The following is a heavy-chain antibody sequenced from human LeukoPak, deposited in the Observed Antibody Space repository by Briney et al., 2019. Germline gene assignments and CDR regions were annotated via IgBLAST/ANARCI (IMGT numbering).Heavy chain of an antibody. D-gene: IGHD6-19*01. V-gene: IGHV1-18*01. J-gene: IGHJ6*02. CDR2: ITAYKGKT. CDR3: VRDQAQWPQGDYFGMDV. CDR1: GFTFNTYG. Sequence: ASMTVSCKASGFTFNTYGISWVRQAPGQGLEWMGWITAYKGKTNYPQKFQDRITMTTDTSTTTAYMELRSLRSDDTAIYYCVRDQAQWPQGDYFGMDVWGQGTTVTVSS.